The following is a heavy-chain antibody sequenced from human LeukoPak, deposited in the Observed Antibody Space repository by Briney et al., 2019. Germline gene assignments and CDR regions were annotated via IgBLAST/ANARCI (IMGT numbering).Heavy chain of an antibody. CDR2: IYYSGST. J-gene: IGHJ6*03. Sequence: SETLSLTCSVSGGSISSGDYYWGWIRQPPGKGLEWIGSIYYSGSTYYNPSLKSRVTISVDTSENQFSLKLSSVTAADTAVYYCASTAAPGLYYYYYYMDVWGKGTTVTVSS. CDR1: GGSISSGDYY. D-gene: IGHD2-15*01. V-gene: IGHV4-39*01. CDR3: ASTAAPGLYYYYYYMDV.